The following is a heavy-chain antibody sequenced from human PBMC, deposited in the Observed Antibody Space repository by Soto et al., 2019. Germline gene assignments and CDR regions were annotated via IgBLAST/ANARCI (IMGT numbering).Heavy chain of an antibody. J-gene: IGHJ6*02. Sequence: QVQLVPSGAEVTKPWASVKVSCKASGYTFTSYDINWVRQVTGQGIDWMGWMSTNSGCTGYAQKIQGRVTMTRDTSIITDDVELSNLRSVDTAIYYCARGVEAGVDVWGQVRTVTVAS. V-gene: IGHV1-8*01. CDR3: ARGVEAGVDV. CDR2: MSTNSGCT. D-gene: IGHD6-19*01. CDR1: GYTFTSYD.